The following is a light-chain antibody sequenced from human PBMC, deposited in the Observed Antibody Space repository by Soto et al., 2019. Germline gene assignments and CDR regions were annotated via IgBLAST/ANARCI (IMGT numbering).Light chain of an antibody. CDR2: DAS. J-gene: IGKJ4*01. CDR1: QRVSSY. V-gene: IGKV3-11*01. Sequence: EIVLTQSPSTLSLSPGERATLSCRASQRVSSYLAWYQQKPGQAPRLLIYDASSRATGIPASFSGSGSGTAFTLAVSSLESEDFAVDYCQQRSTPLTCCGGTKVEIK. CDR3: QQRSTPLT.